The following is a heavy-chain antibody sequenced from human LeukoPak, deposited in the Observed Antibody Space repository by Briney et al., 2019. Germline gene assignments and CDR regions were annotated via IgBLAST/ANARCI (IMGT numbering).Heavy chain of an antibody. CDR3: ARARGQQLPNNVYYNYVMDV. CDR1: GYTFTDYY. J-gene: IGHJ6*01. CDR2: INPNSGGT. Sequence: ASVKVSRKASGYTFTDYYIHWVRQAPGQGLEWMGWINPNSGGTKSAQKFQGRVTMTRDTSISTGYMELSRLRSDDTALYYCARARGQQLPNNVYYNYVMDVWGQGTTVAVSS. V-gene: IGHV1-2*02. D-gene: IGHD6-13*01.